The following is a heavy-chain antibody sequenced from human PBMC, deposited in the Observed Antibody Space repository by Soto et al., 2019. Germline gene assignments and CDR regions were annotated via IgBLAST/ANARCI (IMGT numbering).Heavy chain of an antibody. CDR2: IYRDDDK. CDR1: GFSLSTSGVG. J-gene: IGHJ4*02. CDR3: AHSGGDILTGYYVNFDY. V-gene: IGHV2-5*02. D-gene: IGHD3-9*01. Sequence: QITLKESGPTLVKPTQTLTLTCTFSGFSLSTSGVGVGWIRQPPGKALEWLALIYRDDDKRYSPSLKSRLTITKDTSKNQVVLTMTNMDPVDTATYYCAHSGGDILTGYYVNFDYWGQGTLVTVSS.